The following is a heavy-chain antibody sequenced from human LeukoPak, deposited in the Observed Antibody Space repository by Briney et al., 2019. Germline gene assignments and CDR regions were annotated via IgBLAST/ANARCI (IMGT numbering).Heavy chain of an antibody. J-gene: IGHJ4*02. CDR1: GYTFINYA. V-gene: IGHV1-3*01. CDR2: INAGNGNT. Sequence: GATVKVSCKAFGYTFINYAINWGRQAPGQRPEWIGWINAGNGNTKYSQKFQGRVTITRDTSASTAYMELSSLTSEDTGIYYCARGPRAAADDYWGQGTLVTVSS. D-gene: IGHD6-13*01. CDR3: ARGPRAAADDY.